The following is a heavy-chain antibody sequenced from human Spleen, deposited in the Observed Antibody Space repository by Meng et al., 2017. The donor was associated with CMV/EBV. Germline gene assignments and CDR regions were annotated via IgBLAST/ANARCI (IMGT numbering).Heavy chain of an antibody. CDR2: ISWNSGSI. D-gene: IGHD2-2*01. CDR1: GFTFDDYA. V-gene: IGHV3-9*03. CDR3: AKGRDIVVAVGGMDV. Sequence: SLKISCAASGFTFDDYAMHWVRQGPGKGLEWVSGISWNSGSIGYADSVKGRFTISRDNAKNSLYLQMNSLRAEDMALYYCAKGRDIVVAVGGMDVWGQGTTVTVSS. J-gene: IGHJ6*02.